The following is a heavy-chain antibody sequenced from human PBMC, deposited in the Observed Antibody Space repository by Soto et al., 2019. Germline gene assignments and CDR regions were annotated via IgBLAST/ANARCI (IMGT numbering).Heavy chain of an antibody. CDR1: GYSFTSYW. V-gene: IGHV5-51*01. J-gene: IGHJ5*02. CDR2: IYPGDSDT. Sequence: PGESLKISCKGSGYSFTSYWIGWVRQMPGKGLEWMGIIYPGDSDTRYSPSFQGQVTISADKSISTAYLQRSSLKASDTAMYYCARLKNYHDSSGYFLVHNWFDPWGQGTLVTVSS. D-gene: IGHD3-22*01. CDR3: ARLKNYHDSSGYFLVHNWFDP.